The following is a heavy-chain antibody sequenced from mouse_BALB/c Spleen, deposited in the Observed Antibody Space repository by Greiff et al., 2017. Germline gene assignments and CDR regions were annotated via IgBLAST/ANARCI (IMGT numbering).Heavy chain of an antibody. D-gene: IGHD2-2*01. CDR2: ISNGGGST. CDR1: GFTFSSYT. Sequence: EVQGVESGGGLVQPGGSLKLSCAASGFTFSSYTMSWVRQTPEKRLEWVAYISNGGGSTYYPDTVKGRFTISRDNAKNTLYLQMSSLKSEDTAMYYCARLSYGFFDYWGQGTTLTVSS. CDR3: ARLSYGFFDY. V-gene: IGHV5-12-2*01. J-gene: IGHJ2*01.